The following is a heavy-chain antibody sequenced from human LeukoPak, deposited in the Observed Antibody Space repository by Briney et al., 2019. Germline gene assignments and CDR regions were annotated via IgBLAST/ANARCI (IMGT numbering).Heavy chain of an antibody. CDR2: ISWNSGSI. CDR1: GFTFDDYA. CDR3: AKDLTRTGDYAFDI. V-gene: IGHV3-9*03. D-gene: IGHD3/OR15-3a*01. Sequence: PGRSLRLSCAASGFTFDDYAMHWVRQAPGKGLEWVSGISWNSGSIGYADSVKGRFTISRDNAKNSLYLQMNSLRAEDMALYYCAKDLTRTGDYAFDIWGQGTMVTVSS. J-gene: IGHJ3*02.